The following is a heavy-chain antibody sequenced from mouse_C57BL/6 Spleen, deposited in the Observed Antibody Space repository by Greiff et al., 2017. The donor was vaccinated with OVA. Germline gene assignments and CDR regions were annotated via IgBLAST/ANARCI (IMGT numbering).Heavy chain of an antibody. V-gene: IGHV1-22*01. J-gene: IGHJ2*01. CDR1: GYTFTDYN. CDR2: INPNNGGT. CDR3: ASLLPPSYFDY. Sequence: EVQLQQSGPELVKPGASVKMSCKASGYTFTDYNMHWVKQSHGKSLEWIGYINPNNGGTSYNQKFKGKATLTVNKSSSTAYMELRSLTSEDSAVYYCASLLPPSYFDYWGQGTTLTVSS. D-gene: IGHD2-1*01.